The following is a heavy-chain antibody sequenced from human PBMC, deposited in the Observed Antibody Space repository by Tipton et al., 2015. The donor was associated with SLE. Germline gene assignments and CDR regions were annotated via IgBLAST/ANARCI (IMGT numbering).Heavy chain of an antibody. V-gene: IGHV4-39*07. D-gene: IGHD6-6*01. CDR2: MHYSGST. Sequence: TLSLTCTVSGGSISSGGYYWGWIRQPPGKGLEWIASMHYSGSTYYDPSLKSRLTISLDTSKNQFSLKLTSVPAADTAVYYCASEGKGSSKYIQFWGQGTLVTVSS. CDR1: GGSISSGGYY. J-gene: IGHJ4*02. CDR3: ASEGKGSSKYIQF.